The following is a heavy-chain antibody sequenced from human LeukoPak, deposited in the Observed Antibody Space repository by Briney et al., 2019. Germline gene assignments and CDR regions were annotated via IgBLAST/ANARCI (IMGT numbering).Heavy chain of an antibody. V-gene: IGHV3-30*04. CDR1: GLTFSSYA. CDR2: ISYDGSNK. D-gene: IGHD5-18*01. J-gene: IGHJ6*02. Sequence: GGSLRLSCAASGLTFSSYAMHWVRQAPGKGLEWVAVISYDGSNKYYADSVKGRFTISRDNSKNTLYLQMNSLRAEDTAVYYCTRGPIQLWLYYGMDVWGQGTTVIVSS. CDR3: TRGPIQLWLYYGMDV.